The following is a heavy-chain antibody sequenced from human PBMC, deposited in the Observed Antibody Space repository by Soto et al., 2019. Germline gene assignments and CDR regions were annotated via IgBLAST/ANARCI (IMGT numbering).Heavy chain of an antibody. CDR2: ISAYNGNT. CDR1: GYTFTSYG. V-gene: IGHV1-18*01. CDR3: AGRAGSGSYYAFDY. Sequence: GASVKVSCKASGYTFTSYGISWVRQAPGQGLEWMGWISAYNGNTNYAQKLQGRVTMTTDTSTSTAYMELRSLRSDDTAVYYCAGRAGSGSYYAFDYWGQGTLVTVSS. D-gene: IGHD3-10*01. J-gene: IGHJ4*02.